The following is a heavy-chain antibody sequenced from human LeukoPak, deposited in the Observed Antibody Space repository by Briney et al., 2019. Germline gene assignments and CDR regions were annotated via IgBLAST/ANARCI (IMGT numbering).Heavy chain of an antibody. Sequence: SETLSLTCAVYGGSFSGYYRSWIRQPPGKGLEWIGEINHSGSTNYNPSLKSRVTISVDTSKNQFSLKLSSVTAADTAVYYCARHKDGSNVAGTTYFDYWGQGTLVTVSS. CDR2: INHSGST. V-gene: IGHV4-34*01. J-gene: IGHJ4*02. CDR1: GGSFSGYY. D-gene: IGHD6-19*01. CDR3: ARHKDGSNVAGTTYFDY.